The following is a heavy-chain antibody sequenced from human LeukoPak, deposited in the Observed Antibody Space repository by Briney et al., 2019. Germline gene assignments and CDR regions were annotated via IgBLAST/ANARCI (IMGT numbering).Heavy chain of an antibody. J-gene: IGHJ4*02. Sequence: PGGSLRRSCAASGFTFSSYAMSWVRQAPGQGLEWVSAISGSGGSTYYADSVKGRFTISRDNSKNTLYLQMNSLRAEDTAVYYCAKFLPTHIVVANYYFDYWGQGTLVTVSS. D-gene: IGHD2-21*01. V-gene: IGHV3-23*01. CDR1: GFTFSSYA. CDR3: AKFLPTHIVVANYYFDY. CDR2: ISGSGGST.